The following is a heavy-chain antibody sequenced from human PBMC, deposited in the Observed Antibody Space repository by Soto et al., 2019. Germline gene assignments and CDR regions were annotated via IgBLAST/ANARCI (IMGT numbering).Heavy chain of an antibody. CDR1: GFTFSSVA. V-gene: IGHV3-23*01. CDR2: IDGSRVSRDNT. CDR3: AKPHYDAAGPKVDAFDG. D-gene: IGHD3-22*01. J-gene: IGHJ3*01. Sequence: GGSLRLSCAASGFTFSSVAMSWVRLAPGKGLEWVSSIDGSRVSRDNTYYADSVKGRFTVSRDDAKNTLYLQMNSLRAEDTAVYYCAKPHYDAAGPKVDAFDGWGRGTMVTVSS.